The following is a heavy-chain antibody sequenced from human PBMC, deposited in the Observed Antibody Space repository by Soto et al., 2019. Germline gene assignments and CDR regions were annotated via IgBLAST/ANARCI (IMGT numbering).Heavy chain of an antibody. CDR1: DYTCSNYG. Sequence: QVQLVQSGAEVKKPGASVTVSCKTSDYTCSNYGSNRALKAPGQGLEWMGSISGYNGNTNYAQTVHGRVTMTTDTSTGTVYMELRSLKSDDAAIYYCSRFIMVGGLFDPSYYHGMDVWGQGTAVSVSS. V-gene: IGHV1-18*01. J-gene: IGHJ6*02. D-gene: IGHD3-10*01. CDR3: SRFIMVGGLFDPSYYHGMDV. CDR2: ISGYNGNT.